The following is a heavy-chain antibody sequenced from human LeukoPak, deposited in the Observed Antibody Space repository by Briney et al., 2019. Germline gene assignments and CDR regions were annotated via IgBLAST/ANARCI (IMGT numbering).Heavy chain of an antibody. V-gene: IGHV4-61*09. D-gene: IGHD2-2*01. CDR3: ARHGGLVVPTAPAAFDI. CDR1: GGSISSGSYY. J-gene: IGHJ3*02. CDR2: IYTSGST. Sequence: SETLSLTCTVSGGSISSGSYYWSWIRQPAGKGLEWIGHIYTSGSTNYNPSLKSRVTMSEDTSKNQFSLKLSSVIAADTAVYYCARHGGLVVPTAPAAFDIWGQGTMVTVSS.